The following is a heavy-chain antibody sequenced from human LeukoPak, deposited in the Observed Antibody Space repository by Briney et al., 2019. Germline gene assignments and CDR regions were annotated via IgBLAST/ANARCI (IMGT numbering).Heavy chain of an antibody. CDR2: IKRKTDGGTT. CDR3: TTWGVVPAAMPALDY. J-gene: IGHJ4*02. CDR1: GXTFSNAW. D-gene: IGHD2-2*01. V-gene: IGHV3-15*01. Sequence: GGSLRLSCAASGXTFSNAWMSWVRQAPGKGLEWVGRIKRKTDGGTTDYAAPVKGRFTISRDDSKNTLYLQMNSLKTEDTAVYYCTTWGVVPAAMPALDYWGQGTLVTVSS.